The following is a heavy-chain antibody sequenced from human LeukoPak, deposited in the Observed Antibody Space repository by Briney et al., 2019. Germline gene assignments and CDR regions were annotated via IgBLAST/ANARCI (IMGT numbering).Heavy chain of an antibody. J-gene: IGHJ4*02. CDR3: ARGSSQLWYLDYGFGY. V-gene: IGHV4-34*01. CDR1: GDSISTYY. D-gene: IGHD5-18*01. CDR2: INHSGST. Sequence: SSETLSLTCTVSGDSISTYYWSWIRQPPGKGLEWIGEINHSGSTNYNPSLKSRVTISVDTSKNQFSLKLSSVTAADTAVYYCARGSSQLWYLDYGFGYWGQGTLVTVSS.